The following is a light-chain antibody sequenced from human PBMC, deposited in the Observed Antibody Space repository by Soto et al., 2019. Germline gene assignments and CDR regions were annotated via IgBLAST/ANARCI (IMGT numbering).Light chain of an antibody. Sequence: DIQVTQSPSSLSASVGDRVSVTCRASQSISTFLNWYQQRPGGAPKLLIYAASSLQSGVPSRFSGSGSGADFTLTIGSLQPEDFATYYCQQSYTTPRTFGQGTKVEVK. CDR1: QSISTF. V-gene: IGKV1-39*01. CDR3: QQSYTTPRT. CDR2: AAS. J-gene: IGKJ1*01.